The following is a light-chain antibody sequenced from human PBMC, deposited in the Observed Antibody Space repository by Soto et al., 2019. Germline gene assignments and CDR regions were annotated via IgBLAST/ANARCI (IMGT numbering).Light chain of an antibody. V-gene: IGKV3-15*01. CDR1: QSVSSN. Sequence: EIVMTQSPATLSVSPGERATLSCRASQSVSSNLAWYQQKPGQAPRLLIYGASTRATGIPARFSGSGSGTEFTLTISSLQSEDSAVYYCQQYNNWPRTFGQGTRWIS. J-gene: IGKJ1*01. CDR3: QQYNNWPRT. CDR2: GAS.